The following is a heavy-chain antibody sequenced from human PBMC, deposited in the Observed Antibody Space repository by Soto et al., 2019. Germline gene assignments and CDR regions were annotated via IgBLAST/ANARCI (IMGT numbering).Heavy chain of an antibody. CDR1: GGSVSRGSYY. Sequence: QVQLQESGPGLVKPSETLSLTCTVSGGSVSRGSYYWSWIRQPPGKVLEWIGYIYYSGSTNYNPSLKSRVTISVDTSKHQFSLKLSSVTAADTAVYYCARDRATVTTSYYYGMDVWGQGTTVTVSS. CDR3: ARDRATVTTSYYYGMDV. D-gene: IGHD4-17*01. V-gene: IGHV4-61*01. J-gene: IGHJ6*02. CDR2: IYYSGST.